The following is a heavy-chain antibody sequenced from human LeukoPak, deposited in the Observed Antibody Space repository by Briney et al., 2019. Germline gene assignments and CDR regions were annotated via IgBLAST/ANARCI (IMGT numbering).Heavy chain of an antibody. D-gene: IGHD3-22*01. CDR3: AKDNYYDSSGYYHY. J-gene: IGHJ4*02. Sequence: GGSLRLSCAASGFTFSTYAMSWVRQAPGKGLEWVSTISGSGISTYYADSVKGRFTTSRDISKNTLYLQMNSLRAEDTAVYYCAKDNYYDSSGYYHYWGQGTLVTVSS. CDR2: ISGSGIST. V-gene: IGHV3-23*01. CDR1: GFTFSTYA.